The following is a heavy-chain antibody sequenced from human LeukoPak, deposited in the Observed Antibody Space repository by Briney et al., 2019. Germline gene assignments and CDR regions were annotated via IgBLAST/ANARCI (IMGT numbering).Heavy chain of an antibody. D-gene: IGHD2-15*01. V-gene: IGHV3-21*01. CDR3: ARDPTPRYCSGGSCYTHYGMDV. CDR1: GFTFSSYT. Sequence: GGSLRLSCAASGFTFSSYTMNWVRQAPGKGLEWVSSISSSTSYIYYADSVKGRLTTSRANAKNSLYLQMNSLRAEDTAIYYCARDPTPRYCSGGSCYTHYGMDVWGQGTTVTVSS. J-gene: IGHJ6*02. CDR2: ISSSTSYI.